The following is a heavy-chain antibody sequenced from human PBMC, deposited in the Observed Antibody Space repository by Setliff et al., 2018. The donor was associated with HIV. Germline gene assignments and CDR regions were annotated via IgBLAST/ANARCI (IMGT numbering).Heavy chain of an antibody. D-gene: IGHD6-13*01. CDR3: AHRLATAGFHFDY. J-gene: IGHJ4*02. CDR2: IYWNDYE. V-gene: IGHV2-5*01. CDR1: GFSLTTLGVG. Sequence: SGPTLVNPTQTLTLTCTFSGFSLTTLGVGVGWVRQTPRGALEWLANIYWNDYEHYSPSLQNRLTITKATSKNQVVLTMTNMAPADTAAYYCAHRLATAGFHFDYWGQGMLVTVSS.